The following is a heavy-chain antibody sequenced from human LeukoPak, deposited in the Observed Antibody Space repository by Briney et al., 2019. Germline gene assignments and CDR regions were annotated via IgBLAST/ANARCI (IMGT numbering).Heavy chain of an antibody. CDR2: IYYSGST. D-gene: IGHD1-1*01. CDR3: AREGTAGTSLNWFDP. J-gene: IGHJ5*02. Sequence: SETLSLTCTVSGGSISSSDYYWGWIRQPPGKGLEWIGRIYYSGSTYYNPSLKSRVTISVDTSMNQFSLKLSSVTAADTAVYYCAREGTAGTSLNWFDPWGQGTLVTVSS. CDR1: GGSISSSDYY. V-gene: IGHV4-39*07.